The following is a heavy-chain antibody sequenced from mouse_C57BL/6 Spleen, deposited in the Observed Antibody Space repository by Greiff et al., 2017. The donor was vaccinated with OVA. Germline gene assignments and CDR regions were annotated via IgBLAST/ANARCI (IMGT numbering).Heavy chain of an antibody. V-gene: IGHV1-81*01. D-gene: IGHD2-5*01. CDR3: ARLESKKFAY. CDR2: IYPRSGNT. J-gene: IGHJ3*01. Sequence: VQLQESGAELARPGASVKLSCKASGYTFTSYGISWVKQRTGQGLEWIGEIYPRSGNTYYNDKFKGKATLTADKSSSTAYMELRSLTSEDAAVYFCARLESKKFAYWGQGTLVTVSA. CDR1: GYTFTSYG.